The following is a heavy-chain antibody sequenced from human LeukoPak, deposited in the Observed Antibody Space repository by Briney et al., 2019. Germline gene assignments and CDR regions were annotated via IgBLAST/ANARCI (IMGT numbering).Heavy chain of an antibody. J-gene: IGHJ6*03. D-gene: IGHD2-2*01. CDR2: ISGSGGST. V-gene: IGHV3-23*01. CDR1: GFTFSSYS. CDR3: AKVVPAANYYYYYYMDV. Sequence: PGGSLRLSCAGSGFTFSSYSMNWVRQAPGKGLEWVSAISGSGGSTYYADSVKGRFTISRDNSKNTLYLQMNSLRAEDTAVYYCAKVVPAANYYYYYYMDVWGKGTTVTVSS.